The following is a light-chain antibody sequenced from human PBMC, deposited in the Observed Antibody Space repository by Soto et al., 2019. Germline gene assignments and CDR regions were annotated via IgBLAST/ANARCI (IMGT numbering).Light chain of an antibody. J-gene: IGKJ4*01. Sequence: DVQMTQSPCSLSAFVGDRVTITCRASQGIAPYLAWFQQKPGKVPKLLIYATSTLQSGVPSRFSGSGSGTDFTLTISSLQPEDIGTYYCQKYNSAPLTLGGGTKVEIK. CDR2: ATS. V-gene: IGKV1-27*01. CDR3: QKYNSAPLT. CDR1: QGIAPY.